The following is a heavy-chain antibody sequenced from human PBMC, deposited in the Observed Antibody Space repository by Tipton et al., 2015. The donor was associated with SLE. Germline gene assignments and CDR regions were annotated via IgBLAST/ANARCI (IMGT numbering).Heavy chain of an antibody. CDR2: VYFGGST. CDR1: GGSLRSYY. Sequence: LRLSCTVSGGSLRSYYWTWIRQPAGKGLEWIGRVYFGGSTNYNPSLKSRVTMSVDTSKNHFSLKLISVTAADTAVYYCAREFLNPVTTVHYYFDLWGRGTLVTVSS. D-gene: IGHD4-11*01. CDR3: AREFLNPVTTVHYYFDL. J-gene: IGHJ2*01. V-gene: IGHV4-4*07.